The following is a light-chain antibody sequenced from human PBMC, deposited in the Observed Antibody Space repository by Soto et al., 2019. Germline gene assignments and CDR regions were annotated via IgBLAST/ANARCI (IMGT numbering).Light chain of an antibody. CDR2: WTS. CDR3: QQYYSTPLT. V-gene: IGKV4-1*01. CDR1: QSLLYSSNNKNY. J-gene: IGKJ4*01. Sequence: IVMTQSPDSLAVSLGERATINCKSSQSLLYSSNNKNYVAWYQQIPGPPPKLLIYWTSTRESGVPDRFSGSGSGTDFTLTISSLQAEDVAVYYCQQYYSTPLTFGGGTQVDIK.